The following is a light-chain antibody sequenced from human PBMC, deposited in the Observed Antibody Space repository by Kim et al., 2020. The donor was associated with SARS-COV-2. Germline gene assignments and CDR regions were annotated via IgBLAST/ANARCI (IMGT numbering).Light chain of an antibody. J-gene: IGKJ2*01. V-gene: IGKV3-20*01. Sequence: SPGERSPSPCRSSLCLVGSYLAWYQHGLGQAPRLLIYGASSRATGIPDRFSGSGSGTDFTLSISRLEPEDFVVYYCQQYGSSPYTFGQGTKLEI. CDR3: QQYGSSPYT. CDR1: LCLVGSY. CDR2: GAS.